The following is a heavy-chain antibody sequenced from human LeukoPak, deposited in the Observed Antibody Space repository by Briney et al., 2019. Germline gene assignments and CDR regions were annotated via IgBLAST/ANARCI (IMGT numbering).Heavy chain of an antibody. Sequence: SETLSLTCAVYGGSFSGYYWSWIRQPPGKGLEWIGEINHSGSTNYNPSLKSRVTISVDTSKNQFSLKLSSVTPADTAVYYCARGRPYYDFWSGYYHGGFDYWGQGTLVTVSS. J-gene: IGHJ4*02. D-gene: IGHD3-3*01. CDR3: ARGRPYYDFWSGYYHGGFDY. CDR2: INHSGST. CDR1: GGSFSGYY. V-gene: IGHV4-34*01.